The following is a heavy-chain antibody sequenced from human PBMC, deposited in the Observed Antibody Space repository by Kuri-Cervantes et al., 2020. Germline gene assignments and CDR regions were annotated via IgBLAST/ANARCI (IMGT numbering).Heavy chain of an antibody. CDR2: ISYDGSNK. J-gene: IGHJ4*02. CDR1: GFTFSSYA. V-gene: IGHV3-30*01. D-gene: IGHD6-13*01. CDR3: ARDWGIAAEKGDY. Sequence: GGSLRLSCAASGFTFSSYAMHWVRQAPGKGLEWVAVISYDGSNKYYADSVKGRFNISRDNSKNTLYLQMNSLRAEDTAVYYCARDWGIAAEKGDYWGQGNLVTVSS.